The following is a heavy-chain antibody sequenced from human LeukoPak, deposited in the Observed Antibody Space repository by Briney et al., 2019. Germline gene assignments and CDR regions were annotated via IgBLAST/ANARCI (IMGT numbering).Heavy chain of an antibody. CDR2: IWYDGSNK. Sequence: PGGSLRLSCAASGFTFSSYGMHWVRQAPGKGLEWVAVIWYDGSNKYYADSVKGRFTISRDNSKNTVYLQMNSLRAEDTAVYYCARDVSYDHIDYWGQGTLVIVSS. CDR3: ARDVSYDHIDY. CDR1: GFTFSSYG. D-gene: IGHD3-3*01. V-gene: IGHV3-33*01. J-gene: IGHJ4*02.